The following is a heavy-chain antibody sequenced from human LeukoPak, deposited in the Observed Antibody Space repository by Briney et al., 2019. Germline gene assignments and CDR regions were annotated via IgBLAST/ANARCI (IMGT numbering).Heavy chain of an antibody. CDR3: ARVVYSGSYVDY. CDR1: GFTFDDYA. D-gene: IGHD1-26*01. J-gene: IGHJ4*02. Sequence: GGSLRLSCAASGFTFDDYAMHWVRQAPGKGLEWVSGISWNSGSIGYADSVKGRFTISRDNAKNSLYLQMNSLRAEDTAVYYCARVVYSGSYVDYWGQGTPVTVSS. V-gene: IGHV3-9*01. CDR2: ISWNSGSI.